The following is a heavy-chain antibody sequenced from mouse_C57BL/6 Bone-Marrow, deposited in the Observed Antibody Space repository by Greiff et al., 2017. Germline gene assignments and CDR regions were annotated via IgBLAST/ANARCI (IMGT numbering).Heavy chain of an antibody. CDR2: IDPENGDT. J-gene: IGHJ4*01. CDR1: GFNFTDDY. CDR3: TPENDSSRSLYAMDY. D-gene: IGHD1-1*01. Sequence: EVQLQQSGAELVRPGASVKLSCTASGFNFTDDYMHWVKQRPEQGLEWIGWIDPENGDTEYASKFKGKATITADTSSNTAYLQLSSLTSEDTAVYYCTPENDSSRSLYAMDYWGQGTSVTVSS. V-gene: IGHV14-4*01.